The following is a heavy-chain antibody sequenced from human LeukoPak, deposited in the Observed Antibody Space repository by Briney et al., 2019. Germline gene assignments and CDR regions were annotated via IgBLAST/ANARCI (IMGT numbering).Heavy chain of an antibody. J-gene: IGHJ4*02. V-gene: IGHV4-34*01. Sequence: SETLSLTCAVYGGSFSGYYWSWIRQPPGKGLEWIGEINHSGGTNYNPSLKSRVTISVDTSKNQFSLKLSSVTAADTAVYYCARRVAGGGFDYWGQGTLVTVSS. D-gene: IGHD6-19*01. CDR1: GGSFSGYY. CDR2: INHSGGT. CDR3: ARRVAGGGFDY.